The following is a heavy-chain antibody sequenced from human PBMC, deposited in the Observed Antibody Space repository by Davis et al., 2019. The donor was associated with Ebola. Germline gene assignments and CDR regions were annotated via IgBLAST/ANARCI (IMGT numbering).Heavy chain of an antibody. CDR1: GFTFNVFS. CDR2: MKQNGIDT. Sequence: GESLKISCVASGFTFNVFSMSWVRRAPGKGLEWVAIMKQNGIDTYYVDSVKGRFFISRDNTKNSLYLQMNSLRAEDTAVYFCAKVGLLGATLPRSLDYWGQGTLVTVSS. CDR3: AKVGLLGATLPRSLDY. D-gene: IGHD1-26*01. J-gene: IGHJ4*02. V-gene: IGHV3-7*03.